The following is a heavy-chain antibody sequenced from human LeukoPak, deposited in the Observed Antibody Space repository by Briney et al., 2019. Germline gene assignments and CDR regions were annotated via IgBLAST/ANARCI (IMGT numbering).Heavy chain of an antibody. J-gene: IGHJ6*02. V-gene: IGHV3-74*01. CDR3: ARGYSYYYYYGMDV. CDR1: GFTFSSYW. CDR2: INSDGSST. Sequence: GGSLRLSCAASGFTFSSYWMHWVRQAPGKGLVWVSRINSDGSSTSYADSMKGRFTISRDNAKNTLYLQMNSLRAEDTAVYYCARGYSYYYYYGMDVWGQGTTVTVSS. D-gene: IGHD2-21*01.